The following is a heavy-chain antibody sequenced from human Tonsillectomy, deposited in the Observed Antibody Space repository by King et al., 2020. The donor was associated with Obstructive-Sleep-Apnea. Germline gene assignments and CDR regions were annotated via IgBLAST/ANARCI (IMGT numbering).Heavy chain of an antibody. CDR3: ARGLSATVTPIPFDC. Sequence: QLVQSGAEVKKPGASVKVSCKASVYTFTSFGISWVRQAPGQGLEWIGWISTYNGNTNYAQKFQGRVTMTTEPSTTTGYMGLRSLRSDDTAIYLCARGLSATVTPIPFDCWGQGTLVSVSS. D-gene: IGHD4-17*01. V-gene: IGHV1-18*04. CDR2: ISTYNGNT. CDR1: VYTFTSFG. J-gene: IGHJ4*02.